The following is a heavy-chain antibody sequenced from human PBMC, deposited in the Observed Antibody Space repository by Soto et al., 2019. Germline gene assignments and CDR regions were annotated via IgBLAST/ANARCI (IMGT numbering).Heavy chain of an antibody. CDR2: VSSGGST. D-gene: IGHD2-15*01. CDR3: AKRRGGGGHFDY. J-gene: IGHJ4*02. CDR1: GFTFSSYA. Sequence: DVQLLESGGGLVQPEGSLRLSCAASGFTFSSYAMGWVRQGPGKGLEWVAVVSSGGSTHYADSVRGRFTISRDNSKNTLSLQMNSLTAEDTAVYFCAKRRGGGGHFDYWGQGARVTVSS. V-gene: IGHV3-23*01.